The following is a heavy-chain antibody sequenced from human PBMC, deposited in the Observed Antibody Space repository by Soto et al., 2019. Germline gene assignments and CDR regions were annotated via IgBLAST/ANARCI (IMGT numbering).Heavy chain of an antibody. CDR3: ARDGYAAGFDI. CDR2: IKKDGSEK. CDR1: GFTFRSYY. Sequence: EVQLVESEGGLVQPGGSLRLSCAASGFTFRSYYMSWVRQLPGKGLEWVANIKKDGSEKYYVDSVKGRFTISRENATNSLYLQMNGMRAEDTAVYYCARDGYAAGFDIWGQGTMVTVSS. D-gene: IGHD5-18*01. J-gene: IGHJ3*02. V-gene: IGHV3-7*01.